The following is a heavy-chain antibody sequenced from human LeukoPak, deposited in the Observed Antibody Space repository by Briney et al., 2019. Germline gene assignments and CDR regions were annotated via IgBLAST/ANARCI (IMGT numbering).Heavy chain of an antibody. CDR3: ARDDFYDVSGFDS. CDR1: GYTFTDRY. Sequence: ASVTVSCKASGYTFTDRYVHWVRQAPGQGLEWIGWINPNSGGTKYAQNFQGRVSMTRDTSITTAYVELSRLRSDDTAVYYCARDDFYDVSGFDSWGQGTRVTVSS. D-gene: IGHD3-22*01. V-gene: IGHV1-2*02. J-gene: IGHJ4*02. CDR2: INPNSGGT.